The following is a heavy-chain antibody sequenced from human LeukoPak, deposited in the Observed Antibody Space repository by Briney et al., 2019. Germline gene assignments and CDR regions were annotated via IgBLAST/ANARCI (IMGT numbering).Heavy chain of an antibody. CDR2: ISGGGGST. CDR1: EFTFSNYA. Sequence: TGGSLTLSCAASEFTFSNYAMNWVRQAPGNGLEWVSRISGGGGSTYYADSVKGRFTISTDNSKNTLYLQMDRMRAEDTALYYCAKGSGINHYHWIDPWGQGTLVTVSS. V-gene: IGHV3-23*01. CDR3: AKGSGINHYHWIDP. D-gene: IGHD1-14*01. J-gene: IGHJ5*02.